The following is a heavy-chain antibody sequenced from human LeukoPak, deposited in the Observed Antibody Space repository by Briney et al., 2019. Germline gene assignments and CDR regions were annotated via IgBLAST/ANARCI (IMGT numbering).Heavy chain of an antibody. CDR2: ISGSGGST. CDR1: GFTFSSYA. D-gene: IGHD1-26*01. Sequence: GGSLRLSCAASGFTFSSYAMSWVRQAPGKGLEWVSSISGSGGSTYYADSVKGRFTISRDNSKNTLYLQMNSLRAEDTAVYYCAKKVLLGATLGYFDYWGQGTLVTVSS. CDR3: AKKVLLGATLGYFDY. V-gene: IGHV3-23*01. J-gene: IGHJ4*02.